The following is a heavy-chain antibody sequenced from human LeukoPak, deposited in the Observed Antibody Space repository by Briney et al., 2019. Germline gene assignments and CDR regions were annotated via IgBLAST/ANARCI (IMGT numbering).Heavy chain of an antibody. CDR1: GGSISSYN. V-gene: IGHV4-4*07. D-gene: IGHD6-6*01. J-gene: IGHJ6*03. Sequence: SETLSLTCTVSGGSISSYNWSWIRQPPRKGLEWIGRIYISGRTNYNPSPKSRVTIPVHTSKPKISLNLRSTTAAATAASYCAVPIAARPLGHYYYFMDVWGKGTTVTVSS. CDR2: IYISGRT. CDR3: AVPIAARPLGHYYYFMDV.